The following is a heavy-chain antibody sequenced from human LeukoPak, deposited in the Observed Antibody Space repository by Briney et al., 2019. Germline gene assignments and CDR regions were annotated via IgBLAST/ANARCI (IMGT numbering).Heavy chain of an antibody. V-gene: IGHV4-39*01. CDR2: IYYSGRT. D-gene: IGHD6-19*01. Sequence: SETLSLTYTVSGGSISSSSYYWGWIRQPPGKGLEWIGSIYYSGRTYYNPSLKSRVTISVDTSKNQFSLKLSSVTAADTAVYYCASDGAVAGPYYFDYWGQGTLVTVSS. J-gene: IGHJ4*02. CDR1: GGSISSSSYY. CDR3: ASDGAVAGPYYFDY.